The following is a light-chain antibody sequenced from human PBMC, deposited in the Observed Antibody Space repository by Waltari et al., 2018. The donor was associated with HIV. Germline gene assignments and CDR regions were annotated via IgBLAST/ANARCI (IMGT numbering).Light chain of an antibody. CDR2: DAS. Sequence: EVVLTQSPGTLSLSPGERSTFSCRASQTLSISRLAWYQQKPGQPPRLLIYDASTRPTGIPDRLSGGGSGTDFTLTISSLEPEDFAVYYCQQYDFSPRTFGQGTKVEFK. J-gene: IGKJ1*01. V-gene: IGKV3-20*01. CDR3: QQYDFSPRT. CDR1: QTLSISR.